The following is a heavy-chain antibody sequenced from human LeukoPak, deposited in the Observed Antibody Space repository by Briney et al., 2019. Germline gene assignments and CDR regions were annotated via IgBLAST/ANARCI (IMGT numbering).Heavy chain of an antibody. Sequence: GASVKVSCKASGYTFTSYAMNWVRQAPGQGLEWMGWINPNSGGTNYAQKFQGRVTLTTDTSTSTAYMDLRSLRSDDTAVYHCARVALGSWYFDLWGRGTLVTVSS. CDR2: INPNSGGT. D-gene: IGHD2-15*01. CDR1: GYTFTSYA. V-gene: IGHV1-18*01. CDR3: ARVALGSWYFDL. J-gene: IGHJ2*01.